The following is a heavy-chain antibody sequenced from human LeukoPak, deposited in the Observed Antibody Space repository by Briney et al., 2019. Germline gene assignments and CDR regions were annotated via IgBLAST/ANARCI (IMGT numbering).Heavy chain of an antibody. CDR3: ARSGYSYGIDY. CDR1: GGSFSGYY. J-gene: IGHJ4*02. CDR2: INHSGST. D-gene: IGHD5-18*01. Sequence: SETLSLTCAVYGGSFSGYYWSWIRQPPGKGLELIGEINHSGSTNYNPSLKSRVTISVDTSKNQFSLKLSSVTAADTAVYYCARSGYSYGIDYWGQGTLVTVSS. V-gene: IGHV4-34*01.